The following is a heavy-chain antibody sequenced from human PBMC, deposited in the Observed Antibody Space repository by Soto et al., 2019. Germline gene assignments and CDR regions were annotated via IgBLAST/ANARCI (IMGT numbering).Heavy chain of an antibody. D-gene: IGHD2-2*01. Sequence: SGCFCLRWIRQPTGKGLEWIENIHYSGTTKYIPSLASRVTLSVDTSKNQFSLKMTSVTAADRAMYFCARYNSYARDYWGRGTLVTVSS. CDR1: SGCFC. V-gene: IGHV4-61*01. CDR2: IHYSGTT. CDR3: ARYNSYARDY. J-gene: IGHJ4*02.